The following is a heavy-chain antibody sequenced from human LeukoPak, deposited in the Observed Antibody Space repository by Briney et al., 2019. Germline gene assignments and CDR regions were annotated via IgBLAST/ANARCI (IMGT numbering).Heavy chain of an antibody. D-gene: IGHD3-22*01. J-gene: IGHJ4*02. Sequence: GGSLRLSCAASGFTFSDYYMSWIRQAPGKGLEWVSYISSSCSTIYYADSVKGRFTISRDNHKNSLYLQMNSLRAEETAVYYCARVSSYYYDSSGPVDYWGQGTLVTVSS. CDR3: ARVSSYYYDSSGPVDY. CDR1: GFTFSDYY. CDR2: ISSSCSTI. V-gene: IGHV3-11*01.